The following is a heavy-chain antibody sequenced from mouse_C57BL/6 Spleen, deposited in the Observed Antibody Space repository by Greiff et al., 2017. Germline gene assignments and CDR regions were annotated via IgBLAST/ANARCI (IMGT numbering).Heavy chain of an antibody. J-gene: IGHJ3*01. CDR1: GYSFTSYY. D-gene: IGHD2-4*01. V-gene: IGHV1-66*01. CDR3: AGYDYDVAWFAY. Sequence: QVQLQQSGPELVKPGASVKISCKASGYSFTSYYIHWVKQRPGQGLEWIGWIYPGSGNTKYNEKFKGKATLTADTSSSTAYMQLSSLTSEDSAVYDCAGYDYDVAWFAYWGQGTLVTVSA. CDR2: IYPGSGNT.